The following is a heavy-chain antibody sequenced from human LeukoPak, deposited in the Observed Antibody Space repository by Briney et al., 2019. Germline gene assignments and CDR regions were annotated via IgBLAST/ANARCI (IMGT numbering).Heavy chain of an antibody. CDR3: GRDTATALDY. CDR2: IKNKRSSYTA. Sequence: VGFLRLSSAASGFTLNDHYMDWVRQAPGKGLDGVGRIKNKRSSYTADYAASVKGRFTLSRDDSQNSLYLQMNSLKIEDTAVYYCGRDTATALDYWGQGTLVTVSS. CDR1: GFTLNDHY. J-gene: IGHJ4*02. D-gene: IGHD6-13*01. V-gene: IGHV3-72*01.